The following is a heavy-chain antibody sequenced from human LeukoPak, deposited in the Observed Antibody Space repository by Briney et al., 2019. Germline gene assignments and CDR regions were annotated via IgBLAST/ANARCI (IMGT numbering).Heavy chain of an antibody. CDR1: GGSFSGYY. CDR3: ARHSGPNLETAMAALDY. D-gene: IGHD6-19*01. J-gene: IGHJ4*02. V-gene: IGHV4-34*01. Sequence: PSETLSLTWPVYGGSFSGYYWSWIRQPPGKGLEWIGEINHSGSTNYNPSLKSRVTISVDTSKNQFSLKLNSVTAADTAVYYCARHSGPNLETAMAALDYWGQGTLVTVSS. CDR2: INHSGST.